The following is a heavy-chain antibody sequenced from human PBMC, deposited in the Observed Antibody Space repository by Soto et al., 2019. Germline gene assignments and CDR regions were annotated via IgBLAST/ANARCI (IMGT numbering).Heavy chain of an antibody. J-gene: IGHJ6*01. V-gene: IGHV1-2*04. CDR1: GYTFTGYY. CDR2: INPNSGGT. Sequence: ASVKVSCKASGYTFTGYYMHWVRQARGQGLEWMGWINPNSGGTNYAQKFQGWVTMTRDTSISTAYMELSRLRSDDTAVYYCAREISLQGAYYYYYGMEVWGQGTTVSVSS. D-gene: IGHD1-1*01. CDR3: AREISLQGAYYYYYGMEV.